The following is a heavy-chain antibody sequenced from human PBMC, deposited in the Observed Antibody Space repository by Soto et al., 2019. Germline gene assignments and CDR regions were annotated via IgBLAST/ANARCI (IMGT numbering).Heavy chain of an antibody. J-gene: IGHJ4*02. V-gene: IGHV3-74*01. Sequence: PGGSLRLSCAASGFTFSTYWMNWVRQAPGQGLVWVSLINPDSSTTTYTDSVKGRFTISRDKAKNTMYLQMTSLRVEVTAVYYCARDLHGSPDYWGEGTLVSVPS. D-gene: IGHD1-26*01. CDR3: ARDLHGSPDY. CDR1: GFTFSTYW. CDR2: INPDSSTT.